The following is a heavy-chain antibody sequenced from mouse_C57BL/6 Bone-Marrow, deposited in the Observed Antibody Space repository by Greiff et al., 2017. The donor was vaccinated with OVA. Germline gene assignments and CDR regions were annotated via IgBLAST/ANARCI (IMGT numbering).Heavy chain of an antibody. D-gene: IGHD2-5*01. J-gene: IGHJ3*01. Sequence: VQLQQPGAELVMPGASVKLSCKASGYTFTGYWMHWVKQRPGQGLEWIGEIDPSDSYTNYNQKFKGKSTLTVDKSSSTAYMQLSSLTSEDSAVYYCGYYSNYDRFAYWGQGTLVTVSA. V-gene: IGHV1-69*01. CDR2: IDPSDSYT. CDR1: GYTFTGYW. CDR3: GYYSNYDRFAY.